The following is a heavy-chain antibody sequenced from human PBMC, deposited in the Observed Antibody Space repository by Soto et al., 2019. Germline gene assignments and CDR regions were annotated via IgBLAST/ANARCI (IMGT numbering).Heavy chain of an antibody. CDR3: ARGGYYDFWSGYLRGAFDI. CDR2: MNPNSGNT. D-gene: IGHD3-3*01. V-gene: IGHV1-8*02. Sequence: ASVKVSCKASGYTFTRYGISRVRPAPGQGLEWMGWMNPNSGNTSYAQKFQGRVNRTRNTSISTAYMELSSLRSEDTAVYYCARGGYYDFWSGYLRGAFDIWGQGTMVTVS. J-gene: IGHJ3*02. CDR1: GYTFTRYG.